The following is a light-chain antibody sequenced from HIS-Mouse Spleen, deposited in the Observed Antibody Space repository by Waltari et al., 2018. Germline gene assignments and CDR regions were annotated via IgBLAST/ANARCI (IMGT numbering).Light chain of an antibody. J-gene: IGLJ3*02. CDR3: CSYAGSSTLV. Sequence: QSALTQPASVSGSPGQSFTISCPGTISDVGSYNLVSWYQQHPGKAPKHMVYEGSKRPSGVSNRFSGSKPGHTASLTISGLQAEDEADYYCCSYAGSSTLVFGGGTKLTVL. V-gene: IGLV2-23*01. CDR1: ISDVGSYNL. CDR2: EGS.